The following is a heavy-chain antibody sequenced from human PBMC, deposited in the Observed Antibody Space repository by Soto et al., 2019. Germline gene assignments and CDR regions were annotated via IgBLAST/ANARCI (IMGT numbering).Heavy chain of an antibody. J-gene: IGHJ6*03. Sequence: SETLSLTCTVSGGSISSSSYYWGWIRQPPGKGLEWIGSIYYSGSTYYNPSLKSRVTISVATSKNQFSLKLSSVTAADTAVYYFAGTTSLQWYYMDVWDKGTTVTVFS. V-gene: IGHV4-39*01. D-gene: IGHD1-7*01. CDR2: IYYSGST. CDR3: AGTTSLQWYYMDV. CDR1: GGSISSSSYY.